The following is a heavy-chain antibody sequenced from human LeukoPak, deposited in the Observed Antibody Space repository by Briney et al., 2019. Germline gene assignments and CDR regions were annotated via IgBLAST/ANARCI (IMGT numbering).Heavy chain of an antibody. CDR1: GLTFNKYG. J-gene: IGHJ6*03. D-gene: IGHD1-26*01. CDR2: ISGSGGGT. V-gene: IGHV3-23*01. CDR3: VKWDENYYSMDV. Sequence: GGSLRLSCAASGLTFNKYGVSWVRQAPGKGLEWVSNISGSGGGTHYASSVKDRAAISRDNSKNTVYLQINGLRAEDTAVYFCVKWDENYYSMDVWGRGTTVTVSS.